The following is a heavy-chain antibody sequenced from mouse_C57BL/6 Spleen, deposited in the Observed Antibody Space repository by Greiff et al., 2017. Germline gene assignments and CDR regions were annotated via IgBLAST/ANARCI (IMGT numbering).Heavy chain of an antibody. CDR2: IDPSDSYT. Sequence: QVQLQQPGAELVMPGASVKLSCKASGYTFTSYWMHWVKQRPGQGLEWIGEIDPSDSYTNYNQKFKGKSTLTVDKSSSTAYMQLSSLTSEDSAVYDCARRLQSDAMDYWGQGTSVTVSS. CDR1: GYTFTSYW. V-gene: IGHV1-69*01. J-gene: IGHJ4*01. CDR3: ARRLQSDAMDY. D-gene: IGHD6-2*01.